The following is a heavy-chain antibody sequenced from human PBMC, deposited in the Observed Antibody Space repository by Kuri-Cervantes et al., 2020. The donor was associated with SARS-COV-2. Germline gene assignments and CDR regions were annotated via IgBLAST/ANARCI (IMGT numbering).Heavy chain of an antibody. CDR1: GYSISSGYY. J-gene: IGHJ4*02. CDR3: AGNPSPREIVVVIFDY. Sequence: GSLRLSCAVSGYSISSGYYWGWIRQPPGKGLEWIGSIYHSGSTYYNPSLKSRVTISVDTSKNQFSLKLSSVTAADTAVCYCAGNPSPREIVVVIFDYWGQGTLVTVSS. D-gene: IGHD3-22*01. CDR2: IYHSGST. V-gene: IGHV4-38-2*01.